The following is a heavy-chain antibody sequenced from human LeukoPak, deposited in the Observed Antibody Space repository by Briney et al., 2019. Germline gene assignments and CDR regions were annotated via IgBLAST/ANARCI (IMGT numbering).Heavy chain of an antibody. J-gene: IGHJ4*02. V-gene: IGHV3-74*01. CDR2: INSDGSTT. CDR3: ARDVSAAGVN. Sequence: GGSLRLFCAASGITFSRDWMYWVRQAPGKGLVWISRINSDGSTTTYADSVKGRFTISRDNAKNTLYLEMNSLRAEDTAVYYCARDVSAAGVNWGQGTLVTVSS. D-gene: IGHD6-13*01. CDR1: GITFSRDW.